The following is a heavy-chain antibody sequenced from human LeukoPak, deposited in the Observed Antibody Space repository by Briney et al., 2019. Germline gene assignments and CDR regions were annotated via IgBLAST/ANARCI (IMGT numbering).Heavy chain of an antibody. Sequence: GGPLRLSCAASGFTFSSYAMSWVRQAPGKGLEWVSAISGSGGSTYYADSVKGRFTISRDNSKNTLYLQMNSLRAEDTAVYYCAKMYYYGSGSYIPSCDPWGQGTLVTVSS. V-gene: IGHV3-23*01. CDR3: AKMYYYGSGSYIPSCDP. CDR1: GFTFSSYA. J-gene: IGHJ5*02. D-gene: IGHD3-10*01. CDR2: ISGSGGST.